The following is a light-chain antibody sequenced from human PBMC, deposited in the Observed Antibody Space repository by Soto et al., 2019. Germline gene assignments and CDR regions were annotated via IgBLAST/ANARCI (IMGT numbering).Light chain of an antibody. CDR3: SSYTRTSTPLSV. CDR2: EVS. Sequence: QSVLTQPASLSGSPGQSITISCTGTNSDVGVYNYVSWYQQHPGKAPKLVIYEVSNRPSGVSNRFSGSKSGNTASLTISGLQAEDDADYYCSSYTRTSTPLSVFGTGTKFTVL. J-gene: IGLJ1*01. CDR1: NSDVGVYNY. V-gene: IGLV2-14*01.